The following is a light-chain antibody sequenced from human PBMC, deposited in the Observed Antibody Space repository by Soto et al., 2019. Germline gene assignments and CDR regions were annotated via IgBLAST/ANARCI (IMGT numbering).Light chain of an antibody. V-gene: IGLV1-44*01. CDR1: SSNIGSSS. Sequence: QSVLTQPPSASGTPGQRVTISCSGSSSNIGSSSVNWYQQLPGTAPKLLIYNNNQWPSGVPDRFSGSKSGTSASLAISGRQCEDGVDYYCAAWDVTLDGLYAFGTGTKVTVL. CDR3: AAWDVTLDGLYA. CDR2: NNN. J-gene: IGLJ1*01.